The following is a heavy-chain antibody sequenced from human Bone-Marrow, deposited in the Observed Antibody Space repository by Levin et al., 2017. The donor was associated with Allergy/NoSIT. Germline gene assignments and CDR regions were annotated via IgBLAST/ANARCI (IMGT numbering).Heavy chain of an antibody. J-gene: IGHJ4*02. CDR1: GFTFSNYA. V-gene: IGHV3-23*01. CDR3: ARRPQGHTERDRYFEY. CDR2: INAYGDIT. Sequence: GGSLRLSCVASGFTFSNYAMNWVRQAPGKGLEWVAIINAYGDITFYAESVKGRFTISRDNSRNTLFLEMNSLRSEDTALYYCARRPQGHTERDRYFEYWGQGTLVTVSS. D-gene: IGHD3-9*01.